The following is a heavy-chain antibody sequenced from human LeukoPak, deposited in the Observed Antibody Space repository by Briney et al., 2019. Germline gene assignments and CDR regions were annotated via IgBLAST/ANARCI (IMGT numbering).Heavy chain of an antibody. CDR3: ARRAYDSRPEAPTDY. CDR2: IKQDGSEK. J-gene: IGHJ4*02. Sequence: GGSLRLSCEAPGFSFNSYWMEWVRQAPGMGLEWVANIKQDGSEKYYVGSVRGRFTISRDNAKNSLYLQMNSLRAEDTAVYFCARRAYDSRPEAPTDYWGQGTLVTISS. V-gene: IGHV3-7*01. CDR1: GFSFNSYW. D-gene: IGHD3-22*01.